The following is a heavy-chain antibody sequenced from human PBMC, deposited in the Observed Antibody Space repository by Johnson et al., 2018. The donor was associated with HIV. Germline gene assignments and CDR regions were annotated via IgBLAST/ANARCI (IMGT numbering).Heavy chain of an antibody. V-gene: IGHV3-11*04. Sequence: QVQLVESGGGLVKPGGSLRLSCAASGFTFSDYYMSWIRQAPGKGLEWVSYISSSGSTIYSADSVKGRFTISRDNAKNSLYLQMNSLRAEDTAVYYCAKDLFTEREDDVFDIWGQGTMVTVSS. J-gene: IGHJ3*02. D-gene: IGHD1-26*01. CDR3: AKDLFTEREDDVFDI. CDR2: ISSSGSTI. CDR1: GFTFSDYY.